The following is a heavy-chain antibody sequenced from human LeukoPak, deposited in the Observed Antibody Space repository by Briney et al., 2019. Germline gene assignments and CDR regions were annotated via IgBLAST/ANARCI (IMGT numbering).Heavy chain of an antibody. Sequence: AGTLTLSCSASGFTFSSYAMHWVRQAQGQGMEYVSTISSNGGSTLYADSVKGRFTVSRDDYKNTLYLQMSSLRPEDTAVYYCVKSYSSGWYLFDYWGQGSLVTVSS. CDR2: ISSNGGST. V-gene: IGHV3-64D*09. CDR3: VKSYSSGWYLFDY. J-gene: IGHJ4*02. CDR1: GFTFSSYA. D-gene: IGHD6-19*01.